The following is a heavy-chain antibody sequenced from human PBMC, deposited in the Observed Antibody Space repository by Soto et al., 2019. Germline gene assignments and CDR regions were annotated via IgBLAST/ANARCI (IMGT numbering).Heavy chain of an antibody. CDR2: ISGSGGST. J-gene: IGHJ4*02. V-gene: IGHV3-23*01. D-gene: IGHD3-3*01. CDR1: GFTFSSYA. Sequence: PGGSLRLSCAASGFTFSSYAMSWVRQAPGKGLEWVSAISGSGGSTYYADSVKGRFTISRDNSKNTLYLQMNSLRAEDTAVYYCAKDLGLIGGYYSSYWGQGTLVTVSS. CDR3: AKDLGLIGGYYSSY.